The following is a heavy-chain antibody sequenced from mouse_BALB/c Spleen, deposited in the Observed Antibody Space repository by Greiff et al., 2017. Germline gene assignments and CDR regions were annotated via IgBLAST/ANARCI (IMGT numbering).Heavy chain of an antibody. D-gene: IGHD2-4*01. CDR3: ARLGDYDTWFAY. V-gene: IGHV5-9-3*01. Sequence: EVHLVESGGGLVKPGGSLKLSCAASGFTFSSYAMSWVRQTPEKRLEWVATISSGGSYTYYPDSVKGRFTISRDNAKNTLYLQMSSLRSEDTAMYYCARLGDYDTWFAYWGQGTLVTVSA. CDR2: ISSGGSYT. J-gene: IGHJ3*01. CDR1: GFTFSSYA.